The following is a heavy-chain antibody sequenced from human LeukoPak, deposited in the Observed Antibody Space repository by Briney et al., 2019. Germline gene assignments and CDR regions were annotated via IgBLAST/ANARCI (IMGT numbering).Heavy chain of an antibody. Sequence: GLTLRLFCAVSGFTFSIYSQNWARQAPGKGLEGVSSISSSSSYISYADSVKGRFTTSRDNAKKPLYLQMNSLRAEDTAVYYCARVGPWVNPDYYYYYMDAWGKGSTVTVSS. J-gene: IGHJ6*03. D-gene: IGHD1-14*01. CDR2: ISSSSSYI. CDR3: ARVGPWVNPDYYYYYMDA. V-gene: IGHV3-21*01. CDR1: GFTFSIYS.